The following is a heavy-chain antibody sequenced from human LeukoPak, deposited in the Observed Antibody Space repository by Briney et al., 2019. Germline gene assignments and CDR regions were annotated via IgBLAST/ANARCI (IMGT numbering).Heavy chain of an antibody. D-gene: IGHD5-18*01. CDR3: ARARGYSYGTKNWFDP. Sequence: SETLSLTCAVSGASISSSNYYWSWIRQPPGKGLEWIGEINHSGSTNYNPSLKSRVTISVDTSKNQFSLKLSSVTAADTAVYYCARARGYSYGTKNWFDPWGQGTLVTVSS. J-gene: IGHJ5*02. CDR2: INHSGST. V-gene: IGHV4-39*07. CDR1: GASISSSNYY.